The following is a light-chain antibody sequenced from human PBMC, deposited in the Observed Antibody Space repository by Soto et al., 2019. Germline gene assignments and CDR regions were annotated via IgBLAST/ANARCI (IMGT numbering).Light chain of an antibody. J-gene: IGKJ2*01. CDR1: QRVSSSY. V-gene: IGKV3-20*01. CDR2: GAS. CDR3: QQYGSSLYT. Sequence: EIVLTQSPGTLSLSPGERATLSCRASQRVSSSYLAWYQQKPGQAPRLRIYGASSRGTGIPDRFSGSGSGTDFTLTISRLEPEGFAVYYCQQYGSSLYTFGQGTKLEIK.